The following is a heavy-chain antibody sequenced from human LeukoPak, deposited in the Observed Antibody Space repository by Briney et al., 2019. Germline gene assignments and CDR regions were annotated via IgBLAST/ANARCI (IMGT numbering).Heavy chain of an antibody. V-gene: IGHV1-69*13. J-gene: IGHJ4*02. CDR2: IIPIFGTA. CDR3: ARSHSSGSSWEGGLY. Sequence: GASVKVSCKASGGTFSSYAISWVRQAPGQGLEWMGGIIPIFGTANYAQKFQGRVTITADESTSTAYMELSSLRSEDTAMYYCARSHSSGSSWEGGLYWGQGTLVTVSS. D-gene: IGHD6-13*01. CDR1: GGTFSSYA.